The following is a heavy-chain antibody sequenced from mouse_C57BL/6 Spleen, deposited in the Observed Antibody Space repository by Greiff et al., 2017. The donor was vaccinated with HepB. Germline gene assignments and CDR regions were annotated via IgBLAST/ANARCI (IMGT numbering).Heavy chain of an antibody. Sequence: EVQLMESGEGLVKPGGSLKLSCAASGFNFSSYAMSWVRQTPEKSLEWVAYISSGGDYIYYADTVKGRFTISRDNARNTLYLQMSSLTSEDTAMYDCTREEGKDGQSGAMDYWGQGASVTDSS. V-gene: IGHV5-9-1*02. CDR2: ISSGGDYI. CDR1: GFNFSSYA. D-gene: IGHD2-3*01. J-gene: IGHJ4*01. CDR3: TREEGKDGQSGAMDY.